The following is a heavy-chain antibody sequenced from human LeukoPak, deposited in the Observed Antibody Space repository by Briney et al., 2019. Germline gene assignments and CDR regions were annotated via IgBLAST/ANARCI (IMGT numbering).Heavy chain of an antibody. CDR1: GVSISSYY. CDR2: IYYSGST. Sequence: KTSETLSLTCTASGVSISSYYWSWIRQPPGKGLEWIRYIYYSGSTNYNPSLKSRVTISVDTSKNQFSLKLSSVTAADTAVYYCARAGRDFWSGYYSYYYYYGMDVWGQGTTVTVSS. D-gene: IGHD3-3*01. J-gene: IGHJ6*02. CDR3: ARAGRDFWSGYYSYYYYYGMDV. V-gene: IGHV4-59*01.